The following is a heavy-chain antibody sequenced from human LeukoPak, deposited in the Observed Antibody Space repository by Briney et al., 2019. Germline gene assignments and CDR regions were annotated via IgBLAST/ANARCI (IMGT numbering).Heavy chain of an antibody. CDR1: GFSFSTYA. V-gene: IGHV3-30*10. CDR2: VSHDGSTK. J-gene: IGHJ4*02. D-gene: IGHD5-18*01. Sequence: PRGSLRLSCAASGFSFSTYAMHWVRQAPGMGPEWVAVVSHDGSTKYYTDSVRGRFTISRDNSKNTFFLQLNGLRTGDTAVYYCARAIMGTENLDYWGQGTLVTVSS. CDR3: ARAIMGTENLDY.